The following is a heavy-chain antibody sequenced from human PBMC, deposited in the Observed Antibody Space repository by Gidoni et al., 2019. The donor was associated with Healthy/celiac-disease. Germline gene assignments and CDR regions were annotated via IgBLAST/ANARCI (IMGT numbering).Heavy chain of an antibody. V-gene: IGHV3-9*01. CDR3: AKGRDDGYQYREGFDY. CDR2: IRWNSGSI. Sequence: EVQLVESGGGLVQPGRSLRLSCAASGFTFDDYAMHWVRQAPGKGLEWVSGIRWNSGSIGYADSVKGRFTISRDNAKNSLYLQMNSLRAEDTALYYCAKGRDDGYQYREGFDYWGQGTLVTVSS. J-gene: IGHJ4*02. D-gene: IGHD5-12*01. CDR1: GFTFDDYA.